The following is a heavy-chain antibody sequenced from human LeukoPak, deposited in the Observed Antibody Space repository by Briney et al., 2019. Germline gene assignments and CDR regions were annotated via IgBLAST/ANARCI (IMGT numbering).Heavy chain of an antibody. V-gene: IGHV3-30*04. D-gene: IGHD2-21*02. Sequence: PGGSLRLSCAASGFNFEDYAMHWVRQAPGKGLEWVAVISYDGSNKYYADSVMGRFTISRDNSKNTLYLQMNSLRAEDTAVYYCARDSDVVVTAINWFDPWGQGTLVTVSS. CDR2: ISYDGSNK. CDR1: GFNFEDYA. CDR3: ARDSDVVVTAINWFDP. J-gene: IGHJ5*02.